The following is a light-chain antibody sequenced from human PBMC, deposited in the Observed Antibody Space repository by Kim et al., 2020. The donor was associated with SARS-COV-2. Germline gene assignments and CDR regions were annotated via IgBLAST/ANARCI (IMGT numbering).Light chain of an antibody. J-gene: IGLJ2*01. CDR2: QDS. CDR3: QAWDSSTVV. V-gene: IGLV3-1*01. CDR1: KLGDNL. Sequence: VSPVQTASTTCSANKLGDNLACWYQQKPCQPTVLSFYQDSQPPAGTPERFGGTNAGNTATLTISGTQAMDEADYYGQAWDSSTVVFGGGTQLTVL.